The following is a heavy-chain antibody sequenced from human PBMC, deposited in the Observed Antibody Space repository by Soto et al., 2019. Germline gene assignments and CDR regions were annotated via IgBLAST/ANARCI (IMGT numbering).Heavy chain of an antibody. CDR1: GFTFSSYA. CDR2: ISYDGSNK. D-gene: IGHD1-1*01. Sequence: PVGSLRLSCAASGFTFSSYAMHWVRQAPGKGLEWVAVISYDGSNKYYADSVKGRFTISRDNSKNTLYLQMNSLRAEDTAVYYCARDGTGVDYWGQGTLVTVSS. CDR3: ARDGTGVDY. V-gene: IGHV3-30-3*01. J-gene: IGHJ4*02.